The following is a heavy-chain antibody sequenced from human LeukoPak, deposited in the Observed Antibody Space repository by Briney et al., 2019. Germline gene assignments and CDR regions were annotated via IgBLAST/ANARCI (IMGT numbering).Heavy chain of an antibody. CDR1: GYSISSGYY. Sequence: PSETLSLTCTVSGYSISSGYYWGWIRQPPGKGLEWIGSIYHSGSTYYNPSLKSRVTISVDTSKNQFSLKLSSVTAADTAVYYCARSGVGYCTNGVCFVDYWGQGTLVTVSS. CDR3: ARSGVGYCTNGVCFVDY. D-gene: IGHD2-8*01. J-gene: IGHJ4*02. CDR2: IYHSGST. V-gene: IGHV4-38-2*02.